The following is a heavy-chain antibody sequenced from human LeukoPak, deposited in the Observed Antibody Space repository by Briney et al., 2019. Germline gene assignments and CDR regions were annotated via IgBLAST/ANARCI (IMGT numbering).Heavy chain of an antibody. D-gene: IGHD1-26*01. CDR2: ISSSGSTI. CDR3: ARDFVGSSYYYYYGMDV. Sequence: PGGSLRLSCAASGFTFSDYYMSWIRQAPGKGLEWVSYISSSGSTIYHADSVKGRFTISRDNAKNSLYLQMNSLRAEDTAVYYCARDFVGSSYYYYYGMDVWGQGTTVTVSS. CDR1: GFTFSDYY. V-gene: IGHV3-11*01. J-gene: IGHJ6*02.